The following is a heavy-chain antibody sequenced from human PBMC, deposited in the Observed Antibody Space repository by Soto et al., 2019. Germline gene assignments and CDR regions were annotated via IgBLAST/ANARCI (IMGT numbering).Heavy chain of an antibody. Sequence: SETLSLTCAVSGGSISSSNWWSWVRQPPGKGLEWIGDIYHSGSTNYNPSLKSRVTISVDTSKNQFSLKLSSVTAADTAVYYCARGGKWFDPWGQGTLVTVSS. D-gene: IGHD3-10*01. CDR2: IYHSGST. CDR1: GGSISSSNW. V-gene: IGHV4-4*02. J-gene: IGHJ5*02. CDR3: ARGGKWFDP.